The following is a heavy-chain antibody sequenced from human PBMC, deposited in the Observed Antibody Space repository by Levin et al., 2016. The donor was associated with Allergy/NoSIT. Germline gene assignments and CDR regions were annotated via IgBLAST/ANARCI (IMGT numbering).Heavy chain of an antibody. CDR1: GGSVSSNRYY. Sequence: SETLSLTCAVSGGSVSSNRYYWGWIRQPPGKGLEWIGTIYYSGKTYYNTSLESRVTMAVDTSKNEFSLTLNSVTAADTAVYYCARLTLCTNDVCRDVWGQGTTVRVSS. D-gene: IGHD2-8*01. CDR3: ARLTLCTNDVCRDV. V-gene: IGHV4-39*01. CDR2: IYYSGKT. J-gene: IGHJ6*02.